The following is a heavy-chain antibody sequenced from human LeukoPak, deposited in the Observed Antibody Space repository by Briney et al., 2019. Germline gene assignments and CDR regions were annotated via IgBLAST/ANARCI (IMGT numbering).Heavy chain of an antibody. CDR3: ARQKQSHGNFDY. J-gene: IGHJ4*02. V-gene: IGHV3-13*01. D-gene: IGHD1-26*01. Sequence: GGSLRLSCAASGFTVSSYAMHWVRQPIGKGLEWVSALGIAGDTFYPGSVKGRFTISRENAKNSLYLLMNSLRAEDTAMYYCARQKQSHGNFDYWGQGTLVTVSS. CDR1: GFTVSSYA. CDR2: LGIAGDT.